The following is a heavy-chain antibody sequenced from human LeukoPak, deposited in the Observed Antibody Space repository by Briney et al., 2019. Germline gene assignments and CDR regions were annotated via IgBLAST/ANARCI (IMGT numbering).Heavy chain of an antibody. Sequence: PGGSLRLSCAASGFTFSSYAMHWVRQAPGEGLEWVAVISYDGSNKYYADSVKGRFTISRDNSKNTLYLQMNSLRAEDTAVYYCASMSRDGYNLRYWGQGTLVTVSS. CDR3: ASMSRDGYNLRY. D-gene: IGHD5-24*01. CDR1: GFTFSSYA. CDR2: ISYDGSNK. V-gene: IGHV3-30*01. J-gene: IGHJ4*02.